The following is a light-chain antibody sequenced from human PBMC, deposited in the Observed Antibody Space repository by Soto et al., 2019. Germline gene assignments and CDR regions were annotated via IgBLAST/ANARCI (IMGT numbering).Light chain of an antibody. Sequence: QSVLTQPPSASGSPGQSVTISCTGTSGDIGVYKYVSWYQQHPGKAPKLMLYEVSQRPSGVPDRFSGSKSGNTASLTVSGLQAEDEADYYCSSYAGSNNPVVFGGGTKLTVL. V-gene: IGLV2-8*01. CDR1: SGDIGVYKY. CDR3: SSYAGSNNPVV. CDR2: EVS. J-gene: IGLJ2*01.